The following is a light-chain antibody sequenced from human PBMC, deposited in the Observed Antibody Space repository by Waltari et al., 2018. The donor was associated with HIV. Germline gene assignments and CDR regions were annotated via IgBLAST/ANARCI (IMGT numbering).Light chain of an antibody. CDR1: RSDVGGYNY. J-gene: IGLJ1*01. CDR2: AVN. V-gene: IGLV2-8*01. CDR3: SSFSDNNRIV. Sequence: QSALTQPPSASGSPGQSVAIPCTGTRSDVGGYNYFSWHQQHPGKAPKLLIYAVNKRPSGVPDRFSGSESGNTASLTVSGLQVDDEADYYCSSFSDNNRIVFGTGTRVTVL.